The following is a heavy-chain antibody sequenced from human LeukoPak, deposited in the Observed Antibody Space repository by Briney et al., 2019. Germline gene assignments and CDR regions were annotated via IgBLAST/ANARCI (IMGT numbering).Heavy chain of an antibody. D-gene: IGHD3-3*01. V-gene: IGHV1-18*04. CDR2: ISAYNGNT. J-gene: IGHJ4*02. CDR3: ARNPKKYYDFWSGYPFFDY. CDR1: GYTFTSYY. Sequence: ASVKVSCKASGYTFTSYYMHWVRQAPGQGLEWMGWISAYNGNTNYAQKLQGRVTMTTDTSTSTAYMELRSLRSDDTAVYYCARNPKKYYDFWSGYPFFDYWGQGTLVTVSS.